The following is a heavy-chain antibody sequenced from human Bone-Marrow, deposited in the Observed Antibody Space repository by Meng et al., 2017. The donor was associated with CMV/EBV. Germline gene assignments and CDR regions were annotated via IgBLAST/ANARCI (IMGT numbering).Heavy chain of an antibody. Sequence: ASVKVSCKASGFTFSSQYIHWVRQAPGQGLEWMGIIKPSEGSTTYAQKFQGRVTMTGDTSTSTVYMELSSLRSEDTALYFCVRDGQITMVRGVSFPVDFYYGMDVWDQGTTATVSS. J-gene: IGHJ6*02. V-gene: IGHV1-46*01. CDR1: GFTFSSQY. CDR2: IKPSEGST. D-gene: IGHD3-10*01. CDR3: VRDGQITMVRGVSFPVDFYYGMDV.